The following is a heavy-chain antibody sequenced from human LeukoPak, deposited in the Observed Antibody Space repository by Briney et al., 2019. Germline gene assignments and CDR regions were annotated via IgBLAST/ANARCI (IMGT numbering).Heavy chain of an antibody. V-gene: IGHV1-18*01. Sequence: GASVKVSCKASGYTFTSYGISWVRQAPGQGLEWMGWISAYNGNTNYAQKLQGRVTMTTDTSTSTAYMELRSLRSDDTAVYHCARVLVGATQPYFDYWGQGTLVTVSS. CDR2: ISAYNGNT. D-gene: IGHD1-26*01. CDR1: GYTFTSYG. J-gene: IGHJ4*02. CDR3: ARVLVGATQPYFDY.